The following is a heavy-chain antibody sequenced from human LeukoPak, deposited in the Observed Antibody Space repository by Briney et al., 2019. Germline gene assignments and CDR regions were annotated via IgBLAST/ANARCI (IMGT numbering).Heavy chain of an antibody. CDR3: ARGNYGSGSYYVVDFDY. J-gene: IGHJ4*02. CDR2: IYHSGNT. V-gene: IGHV4-59*01. CDR1: GDSIKNYY. Sequence: SETLSLTCTVSGDSIKNYYWSWIRQSPGKGLEWIGYIYHSGNTNYNPSLKSRLTMSIDTSKDQFSLNLNSVTVADTAVYYCARGNYGSGSYYVVDFDYWGQGTLVTVSS. D-gene: IGHD3-10*01.